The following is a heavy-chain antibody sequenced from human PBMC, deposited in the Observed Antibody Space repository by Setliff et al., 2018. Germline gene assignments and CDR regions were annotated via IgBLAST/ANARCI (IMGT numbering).Heavy chain of an antibody. V-gene: IGHV3-15*01. CDR2: NKSKTDDGTT. CDR3: ARIAEYDTLDI. CDR1: ALTFSSYW. J-gene: IGHJ3*02. Sequence: GESLKISCAASALTFSSYWMNWVRQAPGKGLEWVGRNKSKTDDGTTGYAAPVEGRFTISREDSKNTLYLQMSSLRVEDTAVYYCARIAEYDTLDIWGQGTMVTVSS.